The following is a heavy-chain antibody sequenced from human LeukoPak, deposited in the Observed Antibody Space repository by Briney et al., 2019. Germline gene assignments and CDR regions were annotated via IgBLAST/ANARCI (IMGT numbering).Heavy chain of an antibody. CDR1: GFTFSTYA. J-gene: IGHJ6*02. CDR2: VSSGDGIT. Sequence: GGSLRLSCAASGFTFSTYAMSWVRQAPGKGLEWVSTVSSGDGITYYADSVKGRFTVSRDNSQHTLYLQVSSLRAEDTAVYFCAKSVFHIMTDYYFALGVWGQGTTVTVSS. CDR3: AKSVFHIMTDYYFALGV. D-gene: IGHD3-9*01. V-gene: IGHV3-23*01.